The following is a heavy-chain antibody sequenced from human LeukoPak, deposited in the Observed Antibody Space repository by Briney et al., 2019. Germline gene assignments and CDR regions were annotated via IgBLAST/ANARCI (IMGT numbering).Heavy chain of an antibody. D-gene: IGHD2-2*01. Sequence: GGSLRLSCAASGFTFSSYWMSWVRQAPGKGLEWVSAISGSGGSTYYADSVKGRFTISRDNSKNTLYLQMNSLRAEDTAVYYCAKSRYQLHAAGFDYWGQGTLVTVSS. J-gene: IGHJ4*02. CDR1: GFTFSSYW. CDR3: AKSRYQLHAAGFDY. V-gene: IGHV3-23*01. CDR2: ISGSGGST.